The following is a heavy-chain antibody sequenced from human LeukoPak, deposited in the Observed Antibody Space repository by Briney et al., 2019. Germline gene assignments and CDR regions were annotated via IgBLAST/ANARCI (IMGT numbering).Heavy chain of an antibody. D-gene: IGHD4-23*01. Sequence: PGRSLRLSCAASGFTFSSYGMHWVRQAPGKGLEWVAVIWYDGSNKYYADSVKGRFTISRDNSKNTLYLQMNSLRAEDTAVYYCARAGGPNYYYYYYMDVWGKGTTVTVSS. CDR1: GFTFSSYG. V-gene: IGHV3-33*01. CDR3: ARAGGPNYYYYYYMDV. CDR2: IWYDGSNK. J-gene: IGHJ6*03.